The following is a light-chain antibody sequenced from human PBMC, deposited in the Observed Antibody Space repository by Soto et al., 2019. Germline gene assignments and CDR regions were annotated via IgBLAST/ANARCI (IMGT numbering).Light chain of an antibody. V-gene: IGLV1-40*01. Sequence: QSVLTQPPSVSGAPGQRVTISCTGSNSNIGAGYDVHWYQQLPGTAPKLLIYYNNIRPSGVSNRFSGSKSGNTASLTISGLQAEDEADYYCSSYTSSSPHVLFGGGTKLTVL. CDR3: SSYTSSSPHVL. CDR2: YNN. CDR1: NSNIGAGYD. J-gene: IGLJ2*01.